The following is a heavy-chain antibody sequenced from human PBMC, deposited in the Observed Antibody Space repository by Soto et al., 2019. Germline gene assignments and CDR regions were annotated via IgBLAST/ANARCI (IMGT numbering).Heavy chain of an antibody. Sequence: LRLSCAASGFTFRNYDMHWVRQAPGKGLEWVAVISHDGNNRVYSDSVKGRFTISRDNPKNTLYLQMNSLRDEDTAVYYCAKHQTPSYYYDTRGYPLDFWGQGTLVTVSS. V-gene: IGHV3-30*18. CDR1: GFTFRNYD. CDR2: ISHDGNNR. CDR3: AKHQTPSYYYDTRGYPLDF. D-gene: IGHD3-22*01. J-gene: IGHJ4*02.